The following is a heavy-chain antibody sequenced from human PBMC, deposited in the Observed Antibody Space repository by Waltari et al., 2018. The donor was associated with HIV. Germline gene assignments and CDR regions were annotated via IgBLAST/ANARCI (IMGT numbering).Heavy chain of an antibody. CDR3: ARVGLCSSTSCYVFDY. J-gene: IGHJ4*02. V-gene: IGHV1-69*04. Sequence: QVQLVQSGAEVKKPGSSVKVSCKASGGTFSSYANSWVRQAPGQGLEWMGRIIPILGIANYAQKFQGRVTITADKSTSTAYMELSSLRSEDTAVYYCARVGLCSSTSCYVFDYWGQGTLVTVSS. CDR1: GGTFSSYA. D-gene: IGHD2-2*01. CDR2: IIPILGIA.